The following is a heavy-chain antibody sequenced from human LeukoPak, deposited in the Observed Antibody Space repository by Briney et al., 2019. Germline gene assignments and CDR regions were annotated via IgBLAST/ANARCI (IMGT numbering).Heavy chain of an antibody. J-gene: IGHJ6*02. Sequence: ASVKVSCKASGGTFSSYAISWVRQAPGQGLEWMGRIIPILGIANYAQKFQGRVTITADKSTSTAYMELSSLRSEDTAVYYCARGAPYDYGDFNYYYYYGMDVWGQGTTVTVSS. V-gene: IGHV1-69*04. D-gene: IGHD4-17*01. CDR2: IIPILGIA. CDR1: GGTFSSYA. CDR3: ARGAPYDYGDFNYYYYYGMDV.